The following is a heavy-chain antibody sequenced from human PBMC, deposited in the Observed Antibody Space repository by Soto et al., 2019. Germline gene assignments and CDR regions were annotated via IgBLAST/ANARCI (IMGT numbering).Heavy chain of an antibody. Sequence: SLKVSSKASGFAFTSSALQWVRQALGQRLKWMGWIVVGIVNTNYAQKFQERVTITRDMSTSTAYMELSSLKSEDTAVNYFAAVERAYSGYDSSDAFDIWGQGTMVTVSS. CDR1: GFAFTSSA. CDR3: AAVERAYSGYDSSDAFDI. J-gene: IGHJ3*02. CDR2: IVVGIVNT. V-gene: IGHV1-58*01. D-gene: IGHD5-12*01.